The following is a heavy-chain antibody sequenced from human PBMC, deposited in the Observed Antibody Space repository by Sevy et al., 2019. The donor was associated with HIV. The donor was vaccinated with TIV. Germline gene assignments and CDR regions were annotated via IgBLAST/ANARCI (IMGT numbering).Heavy chain of an antibody. CDR2: IYYTGNT. CDR1: GGSISAYY. CDR3: ARAPPVRSGDDSLNWFDP. V-gene: IGHV4-59*01. J-gene: IGHJ5*02. Sequence: SETLSLTCTVSGGSISAYYWSWIRQPPGKPLEYIGYIYYTGNTNYNPSLKSRVTISVDTSKNQCSLKLNSVTAADTAVYFCARAPPVRSGDDSLNWFDPWGQGTLVTVSS. D-gene: IGHD5-12*01.